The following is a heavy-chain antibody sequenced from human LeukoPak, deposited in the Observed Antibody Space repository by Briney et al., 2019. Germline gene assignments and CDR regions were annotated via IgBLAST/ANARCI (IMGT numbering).Heavy chain of an antibody. D-gene: IGHD6-19*01. CDR2: INPSAGST. V-gene: IGHV1-46*01. CDR3: ARTPDNSGWYEVY. Sequence: ASVKVSCKASGYTFIDYYMHWVRQAPGQGLEWMGIINPSAGSTSYAQKFQGRVTMTRDTSTSTVYMELSSLTSEDTAVYYCARTPDNSGWYEVYWGQGTLVTVSS. CDR1: GYTFIDYY. J-gene: IGHJ4*02.